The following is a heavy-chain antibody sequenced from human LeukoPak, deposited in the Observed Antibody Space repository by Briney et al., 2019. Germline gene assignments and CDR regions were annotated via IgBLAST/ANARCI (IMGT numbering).Heavy chain of an antibody. Sequence: PGGSLRLSCAASGFTVSSNYMSWVRQAPGKGLEWVSVIYSGGSTYYADSVKGRFTISRDNSKNTLYLQMNSLGAEDTAVYYCAREAYSGSYSPFDIWGQGTMVTVSS. V-gene: IGHV3-53*01. CDR3: AREAYSGSYSPFDI. CDR2: IYSGGST. J-gene: IGHJ3*02. CDR1: GFTVSSNY. D-gene: IGHD1-26*01.